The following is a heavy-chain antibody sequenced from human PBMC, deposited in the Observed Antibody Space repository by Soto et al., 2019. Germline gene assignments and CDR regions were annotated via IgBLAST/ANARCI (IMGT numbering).Heavy chain of an antibody. CDR3: ARDPINYDLLTGPFDY. V-gene: IGHV3-23*01. J-gene: IGHJ4*02. D-gene: IGHD3-9*01. CDR1: GFTFSSYA. Sequence: GGSLRLSCAASGFTFSSYAMSWVRQAPGKGLEWVSAISGSGGSTYYADSVKGRFTISRDNAKNSLYLQMNSLRVEDTAVYYCARDPINYDLLTGPFDYWGQGTLVTVSS. CDR2: ISGSGGST.